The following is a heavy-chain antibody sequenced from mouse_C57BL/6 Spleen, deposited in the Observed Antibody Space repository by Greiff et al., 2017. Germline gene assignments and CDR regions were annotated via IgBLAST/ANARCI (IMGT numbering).Heavy chain of an antibody. CDR3: ARQGGYYGSSYLSYAMDD. V-gene: IGHV2-6-1*01. J-gene: IGHJ4*01. CDR1: GFSLTSYG. Sequence: VQGVESGPGLVAPSQSLSITCTVSGFSLTSYGVHWVRQPPGKGLEWLVVIWSDGSTTYNSARKSSLSISKDNSKSQVFLKMNSLQTDDTAMYYCARQGGYYGSSYLSYAMDDWGQGTSVTVSS. CDR2: IWSDGST. D-gene: IGHD1-1*01.